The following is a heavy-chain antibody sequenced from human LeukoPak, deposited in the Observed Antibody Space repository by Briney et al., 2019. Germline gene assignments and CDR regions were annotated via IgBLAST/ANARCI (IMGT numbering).Heavy chain of an antibody. Sequence: GGSLRLSCAASGVTFSSNAMHWVRQAPGKGLEWVAVISSDVSNKYYADSVKGRFTISRDNAKNSLYLQINSLRAEDTAVYYCARSSYSSSSSVWGQGTMVTVSS. CDR2: ISSDVSNK. V-gene: IGHV3-30*04. CDR3: ARSSYSSSSSV. D-gene: IGHD6-6*01. CDR1: GVTFSSNA. J-gene: IGHJ3*01.